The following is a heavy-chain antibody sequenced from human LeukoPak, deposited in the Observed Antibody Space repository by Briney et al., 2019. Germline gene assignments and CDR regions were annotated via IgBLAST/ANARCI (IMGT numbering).Heavy chain of an antibody. V-gene: IGHV4-4*07. J-gene: IGHJ6*02. CDR1: GGSISGYY. D-gene: IGHD5-12*01. CDR3: AREARLASAAGLDV. CDR2: LYGSASI. Sequence: PSETLSLTCTVSGGSISGYYWSWIRQPARKGLEWIGRLYGSASIKYNPSLRSRLSLSGDTSKNQFSLKLSSVTAADTAVYYCAREARLASAAGLDVWGQGTMVTVS.